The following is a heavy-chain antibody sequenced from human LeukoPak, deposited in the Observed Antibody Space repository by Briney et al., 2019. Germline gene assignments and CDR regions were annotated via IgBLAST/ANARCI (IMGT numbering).Heavy chain of an antibody. Sequence: SETLSLTCTASSGSISTSNYYWGWVRQPPGKALEWIGNIFYSGSTYYSPSLKSRVTISLDTSRNQFSLKLNSVTAADTAVYYCARGSIAAAGPDQYYYYYMDVWGEGTTVTVSS. CDR1: SGSISTSNYY. D-gene: IGHD6-13*01. J-gene: IGHJ6*03. CDR3: ARGSIAAAGPDQYYYYYMDV. V-gene: IGHV4-39*07. CDR2: IFYSGST.